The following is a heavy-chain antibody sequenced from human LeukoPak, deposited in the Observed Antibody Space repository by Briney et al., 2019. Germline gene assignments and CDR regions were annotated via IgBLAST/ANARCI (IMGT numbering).Heavy chain of an antibody. Sequence: SQTLSLTCTVSGGSISSGGYYWSWIRQHPGKGLEWIGYNYYSGSTYYNPSLKSRVTISVDTSKKQFSLKLSSVTAADTAVYYCARYPAYYYDSSGYRDAFDIWGQGTMVTVSS. J-gene: IGHJ3*02. CDR2: NYYSGST. D-gene: IGHD3-22*01. CDR3: ARYPAYYYDSSGYRDAFDI. CDR1: GGSISSGGYY. V-gene: IGHV4-31*03.